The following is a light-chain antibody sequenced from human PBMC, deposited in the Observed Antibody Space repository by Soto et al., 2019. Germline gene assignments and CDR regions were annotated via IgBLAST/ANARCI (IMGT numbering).Light chain of an antibody. CDR1: QSVSSSY. V-gene: IGKV3-20*01. J-gene: IGKJ3*01. CDR3: QEYGSSPFT. Sequence: EIVLTQSPGTLSLSPGERATLSCRASQSVSSSYLAWYQQKPGQATRPLIYGTYSRATGIPDRVSGSGSGTDFTRTISRLEPEEFAVYYCQEYGSSPFTFGPGTIVDIK. CDR2: GTY.